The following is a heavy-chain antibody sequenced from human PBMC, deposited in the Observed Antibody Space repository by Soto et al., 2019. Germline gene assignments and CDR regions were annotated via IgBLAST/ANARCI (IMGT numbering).Heavy chain of an antibody. CDR1: GGSFSGFY. CDR3: AKVVVGATSHSDFDS. D-gene: IGHD2-15*01. CDR2: FNHGGST. Sequence: SETLSLTCAVNGGSFSGFYWSWIRQPPGKGLEWIGEFNHGGSTSYKNPSLKSRVTVSVDTSKNQFSLKLTSVTAADTAVYYCAKVVVGATSHSDFDSWGQGTLVTVSS. J-gene: IGHJ4*02. V-gene: IGHV4-34*01.